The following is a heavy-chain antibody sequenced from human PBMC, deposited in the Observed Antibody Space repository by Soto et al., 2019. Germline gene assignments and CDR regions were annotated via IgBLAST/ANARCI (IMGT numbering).Heavy chain of an antibody. J-gene: IGHJ4*02. V-gene: IGHV4-39*01. Sequence: SETLSRTCTVSGGSISSSSYYWGWIRQPPGKGLEWIGMIYYSGITHYNPSLKSRVTISIDTSKNQFSLKVSSVTAADTAMYYCARPARQDTVAGDYWGQGTLVTVSS. CDR3: ARPARQDTVAGDY. CDR2: IYYSGIT. CDR1: GGSISSSSYY. D-gene: IGHD5-12*01.